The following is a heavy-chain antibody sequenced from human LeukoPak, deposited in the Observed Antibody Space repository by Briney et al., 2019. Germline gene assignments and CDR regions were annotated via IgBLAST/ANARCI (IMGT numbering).Heavy chain of an antibody. V-gene: IGHV3-30*04. Sequence: PGGSLRLSCAASGFTFSSYAMHWVRQAPGKGLEWVAVISYDGSNKYYADSVKGRFTISRDNSKNTLYLQMNSLRAEDTAVYYCAREGYYDYVWGSYRSLDYWGQGTLVTVSS. CDR2: ISYDGSNK. J-gene: IGHJ4*02. CDR1: GFTFSSYA. D-gene: IGHD3-16*02. CDR3: AREGYYDYVWGSYRSLDY.